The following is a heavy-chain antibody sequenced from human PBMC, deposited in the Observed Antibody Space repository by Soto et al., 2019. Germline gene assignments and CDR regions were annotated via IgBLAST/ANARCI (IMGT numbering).Heavy chain of an antibody. CDR1: GFTYSTYW. V-gene: IGHV3-7*01. Sequence: GGSLRLSCEASGFTYSTYWMSWVRLAPGKGLEWVANINQDGSGKYYVESVKGRFTISRDNASNSLYLQMNSLRAEDTAVYHCATDFGVQELDYWGQGT. J-gene: IGHJ4*02. CDR2: INQDGSGK. CDR3: ATDFGVQELDY. D-gene: IGHD3-10*01.